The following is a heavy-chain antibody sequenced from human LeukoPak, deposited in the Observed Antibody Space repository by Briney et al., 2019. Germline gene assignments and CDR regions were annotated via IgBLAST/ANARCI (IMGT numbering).Heavy chain of an antibody. J-gene: IGHJ6*02. V-gene: IGHV3-21*01. CDR1: GFTFSSYS. CDR3: ARTSGVTSLGYYFAMDV. CDR2: ISSSGNYI. Sequence: GGSLRLSCVVSGFTFSSYSVNWVRQAPGKGLEWVSSISSSGNYIYYADSVKGRFTISRDNAKNSLYLQMNSLRVEDTAVYYCARTSGVTSLGYYFAMDVWGQGTTVTVSS. D-gene: IGHD2-21*02.